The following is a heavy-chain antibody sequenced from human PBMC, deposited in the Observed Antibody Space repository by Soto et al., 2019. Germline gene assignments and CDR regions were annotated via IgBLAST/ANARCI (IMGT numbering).Heavy chain of an antibody. J-gene: IGHJ4*02. CDR3: AKEEATIFGVVIIPFDY. CDR2: ISGSGGST. D-gene: IGHD3-3*01. CDR1: GFTFSSYA. V-gene: IGHV3-23*01. Sequence: PGGSLRLSCAASGFTFSSYAMSWVRQAPGKGLEWVSAISGSGGSTYYADSVKGRFTISRDNSKNTLYLQMNSLRAEDTAVYYCAKEEATIFGVVIIPFDYWGQGTLVTVSS.